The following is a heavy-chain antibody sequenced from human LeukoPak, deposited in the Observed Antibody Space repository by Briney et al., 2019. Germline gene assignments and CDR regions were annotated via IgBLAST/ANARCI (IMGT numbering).Heavy chain of an antibody. Sequence: SETLSLTCTVSGGSISSQYWSWIRQPPGKGLEWIAGYIYYSGRTNYNPSLKSRVTISVDTSKKQFSLKLSSVTAADTAVYYCARDRGFCSGGSCYRWFDPWGQGTLVTVSS. CDR1: GGSISSQY. V-gene: IGHV4-59*11. J-gene: IGHJ5*02. CDR2: IYYSGRT. D-gene: IGHD2-15*01. CDR3: ARDRGFCSGGSCYRWFDP.